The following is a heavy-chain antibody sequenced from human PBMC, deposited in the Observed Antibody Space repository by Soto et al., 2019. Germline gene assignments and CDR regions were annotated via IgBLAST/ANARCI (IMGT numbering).Heavy chain of an antibody. CDR2: IRNKPNGHTT. CDR3: STTVITAPLFEY. J-gene: IGHJ4*02. Sequence: GSLRLSCEGSGFTFIGHYIDWFRHSAGKGLEWLGRIRNKPNGHTTAYAASVKGRFTISRDDSKNLVYLQMNSLKGEDTALYYCSTTVITAPLFEYWGQGTLVTVSS. CDR1: GFTFIGHY. D-gene: IGHD2-21*02. V-gene: IGHV3-72*01.